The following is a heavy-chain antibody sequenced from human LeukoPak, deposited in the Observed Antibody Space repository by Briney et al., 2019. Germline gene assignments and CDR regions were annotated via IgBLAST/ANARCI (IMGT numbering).Heavy chain of an antibody. CDR1: GGSISSYY. CDR3: ARDHGHYGDAVVDDY. Sequence: PSETLSLTCTVSGGSISSYYWSWIRQPAGKGLEWIGRIYASGSTNYNPSLKSRVTMSVDTSKNQFSLKLSSVTAADTAVYYCARDHGHYGDAVVDDYWGQGTLVTVSS. CDR2: IYASGST. D-gene: IGHD4-17*01. V-gene: IGHV4-4*07. J-gene: IGHJ4*02.